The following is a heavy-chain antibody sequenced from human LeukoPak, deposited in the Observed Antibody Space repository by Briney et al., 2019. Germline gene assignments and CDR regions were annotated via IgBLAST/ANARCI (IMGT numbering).Heavy chain of an antibody. Sequence: GRSLRLSCAASGFTFSSYGMHWVRQAPGKGLEWVAVISYDGSNKYYADSVKGRSTISRDNSKNTLYLQMNSLRAEDTAVYYCAKEAHLLRFLEWLLGSPDYWGQGTLVTVSS. J-gene: IGHJ4*02. CDR2: ISYDGSNK. CDR3: AKEAHLLRFLEWLLGSPDY. D-gene: IGHD3-3*01. CDR1: GFTFSSYG. V-gene: IGHV3-30*18.